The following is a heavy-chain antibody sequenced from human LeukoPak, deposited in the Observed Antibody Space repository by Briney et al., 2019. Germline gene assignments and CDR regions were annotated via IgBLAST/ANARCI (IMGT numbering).Heavy chain of an antibody. Sequence: PGGSLRLSCAASGFTFSSYSMNWVRQAPGKGLEWVSSISSSSSYIYYADSVKGRFTISRDNAKNSLYLQMNSLRAEDTAVYYCASQYSGLVKGDYWGQGTLVTVSS. D-gene: IGHD6-6*01. CDR3: ASQYSGLVKGDY. CDR1: GFTFSSYS. V-gene: IGHV3-21*01. CDR2: ISSSSSYI. J-gene: IGHJ4*02.